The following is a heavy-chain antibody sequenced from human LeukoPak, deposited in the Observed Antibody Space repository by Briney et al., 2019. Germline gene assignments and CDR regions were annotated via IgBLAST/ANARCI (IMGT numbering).Heavy chain of an antibody. V-gene: IGHV3-48*01. CDR1: DSTFSRYS. CDR2: IDSSSSTI. Sequence: PGGSLRLSCAASDSTFSRYSMNWVRQAPGKGLEWVSNIDSSSSTIYYADSVKGRFTTSRDNAKNSLYLQMNSLRAEDTALYYCARSGTNYYYYYMDIWGKGTTVTDSS. CDR3: ARSGTNYYYYYMDI. D-gene: IGHD1-26*01. J-gene: IGHJ6*03.